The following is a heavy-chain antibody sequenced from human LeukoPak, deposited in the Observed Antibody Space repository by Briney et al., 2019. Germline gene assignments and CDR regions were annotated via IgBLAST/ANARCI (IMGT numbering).Heavy chain of an antibody. V-gene: IGHV1-18*01. CDR1: GYTFTSYG. Sequence: ASVKVSCKASGYTFTSYGISWVRQAPGQGLEWMGWISAYNGNTNYAQKLQGRLTVTRDTSTSTVLMELTSLRSEDTAVYYCARDGSHWDFDSWGQGTLVTVSS. CDR2: ISAYNGNT. D-gene: IGHD7-27*01. CDR3: ARDGSHWDFDS. J-gene: IGHJ4*02.